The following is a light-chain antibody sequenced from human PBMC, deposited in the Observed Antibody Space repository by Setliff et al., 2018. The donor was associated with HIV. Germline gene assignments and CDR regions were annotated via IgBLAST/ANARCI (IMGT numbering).Light chain of an antibody. CDR1: QTILSSSNNRNY. Sequence: DIVMTQSPQSLAVSLGERATINCTSSQTILSSSNNRNYLDWYQQSPRQPPKLLIYWASTREPGVPDRFSGSGSGTDFTLTISSLRAEDVAVYFCQQYYSSPITFGGGTKV. CDR2: WAS. CDR3: QQYYSSPIT. V-gene: IGKV4-1*01. J-gene: IGKJ4*01.